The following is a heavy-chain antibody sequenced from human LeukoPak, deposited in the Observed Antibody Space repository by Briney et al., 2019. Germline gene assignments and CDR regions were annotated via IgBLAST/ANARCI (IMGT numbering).Heavy chain of an antibody. CDR2: IKQDGSEK. Sequence: SGGSLRLSCAASGFTFSSYWMSWVRQAPGKGLEWVANIKQDGSEKYYVDSVKGRFTISRDHAKNSLYLQMNSLRAEDTAVYYCARDWGYNYGYPFDYWGQGTLVTVSS. CDR1: GFTFSSYW. D-gene: IGHD5-18*01. J-gene: IGHJ4*02. V-gene: IGHV3-7*01. CDR3: ARDWGYNYGYPFDY.